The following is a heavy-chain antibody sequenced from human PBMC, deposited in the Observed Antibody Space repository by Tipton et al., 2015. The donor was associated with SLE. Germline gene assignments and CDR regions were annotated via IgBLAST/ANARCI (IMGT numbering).Heavy chain of an antibody. J-gene: IGHJ3*02. CDR1: GASISNGIYY. V-gene: IGHV4-61*09. CDR3: ARVWIYEILTGYNAFDI. D-gene: IGHD3-9*01. CDR2: IYSSGST. Sequence: TLSLTCTVSGASISNGIYYWTWIRQPAGKGLEWIGHIYSSGSTNYNPSLKSRVTVSVDTSKNQLSLTLSSVTAADTAVYYCARVWIYEILTGYNAFDIWDQGAMVTVSS.